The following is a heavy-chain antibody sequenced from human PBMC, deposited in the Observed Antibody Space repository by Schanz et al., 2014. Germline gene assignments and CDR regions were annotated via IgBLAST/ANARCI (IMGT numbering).Heavy chain of an antibody. V-gene: IGHV3-23*04. CDR2: ISSTGGST. D-gene: IGHD3-22*01. J-gene: IGHJ4*02. CDR3: ARDPYNYDSSGYFVY. Sequence: EVRLVESGGGLVQPGGSLRLSCAASGFTFYNYAMTWVRQAPGKGLEWVSAISSTGGSTYYADSVKGRFTISRDNSKYTLYLQMNSLRAEDTAVYYCARDPYNYDSSGYFVYWGQGTLVTVSS. CDR1: GFTFYNYA.